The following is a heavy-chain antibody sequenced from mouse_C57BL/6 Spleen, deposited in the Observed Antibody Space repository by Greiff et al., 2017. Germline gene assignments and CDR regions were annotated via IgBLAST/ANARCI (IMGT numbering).Heavy chain of an antibody. CDR2: INPNYGTT. V-gene: IGHV1-39*01. CDR3: ARSFITTAVRGGYFDV. Sequence: VQLQQSGPELVKPGASVKISCKASGYSFTDYNMNWVKQSNGKSLEWIGVINPNYGTTSYNQKFKGKATLTVDQSSSTAYMQLNSLTSEDSAVXYWARSFITTAVRGGYFDVWGTGTTVTVSS. D-gene: IGHD1-1*01. J-gene: IGHJ1*03. CDR1: GYSFTDYN.